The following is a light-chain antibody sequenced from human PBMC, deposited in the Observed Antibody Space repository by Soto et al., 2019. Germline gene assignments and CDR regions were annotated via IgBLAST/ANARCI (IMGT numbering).Light chain of an antibody. CDR3: QHYNSYSEA. CDR1: QTISSW. CDR2: KAS. V-gene: IGKV1-5*03. Sequence: DIQMTQSPSTLSGSVGDRVTITCRARQTISSWLAWYQQKPGKAPKLLIYKASTLTSGVPSRFSGSVSGTEFTLTISCMQPDDVATYYCQHYNSYSEAFGQGTKVELK. J-gene: IGKJ1*01.